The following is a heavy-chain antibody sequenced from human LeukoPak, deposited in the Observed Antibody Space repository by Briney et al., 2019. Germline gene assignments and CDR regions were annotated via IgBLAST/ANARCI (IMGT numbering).Heavy chain of an antibody. D-gene: IGHD6-13*01. CDR3: TPSTWYAPSFFDY. V-gene: IGHV3-23*01. CDR1: GFTFSSYA. J-gene: IGHJ4*02. Sequence: GGSLRLSCAASGFTFSSYAMSWVRQAPGKGLEWVSAISGSGGSTYYADSVKGRFTISRDDSKSIAYLQMNSLKTEDTAVYYCTPSTWYAPSFFDYWGQGTLVTVSS. CDR2: ISGSGGST.